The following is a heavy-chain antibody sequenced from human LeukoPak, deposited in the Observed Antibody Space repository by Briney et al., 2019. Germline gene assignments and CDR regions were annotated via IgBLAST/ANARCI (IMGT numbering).Heavy chain of an antibody. J-gene: IGHJ6*03. V-gene: IGHV3-23*01. D-gene: IGHD1-26*01. Sequence: PGGSLRLSCAGSGFTFSSYEMNWVRQAPGKGLEWVSAISGSGGSTYYADSVKGRFTISRDNSKNTLYLQMNSLRAEDTAVYYCAKESGYYYYYYMDVWGKGTTVTVSS. CDR1: GFTFSSYE. CDR3: AKESGYYYYYYMDV. CDR2: ISGSGGST.